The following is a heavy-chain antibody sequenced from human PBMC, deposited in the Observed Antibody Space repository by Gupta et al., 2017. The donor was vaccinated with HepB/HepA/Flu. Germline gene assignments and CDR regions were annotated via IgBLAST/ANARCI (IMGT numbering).Heavy chain of an antibody. CDR3: AKDLSFWSAMDV. CDR1: GFRISGTA. Sequence: EVQLLESGGGLTQPGWSLRLSCAVSGFRISGTAMTWVRQAPGKGLEWVSGIGSDIRTHYADSVKGRFTISRDKSKNMVYLQMNSLRAEDTAVYYCAKDLSFWSAMDVWGKGTTVTGSS. D-gene: IGHD3-3*01. V-gene: IGHV3-23*01. CDR2: IGSDIRT. J-gene: IGHJ6*03.